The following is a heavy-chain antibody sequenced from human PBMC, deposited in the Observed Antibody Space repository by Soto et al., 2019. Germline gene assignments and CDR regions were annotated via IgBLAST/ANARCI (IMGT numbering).Heavy chain of an antibody. J-gene: IGHJ2*01. V-gene: IGHV1-18*01. CDR2: ISPSTGNT. CDR3: ARCYCSVGSCYTCWHFDL. Sequence: QVQLVQSGAEVKEPEASVKLSCQASGYTFMNYAISWVRQAPGQGLEWMGWISPSTGNTDQAQNFQGRVTMTLDTSTNTANMELRTLRSDDSAVYYCARCYCSVGSCYTCWHFDLWGRGTLVTVSS. CDR1: GYTFMNYA. D-gene: IGHD2-15*01.